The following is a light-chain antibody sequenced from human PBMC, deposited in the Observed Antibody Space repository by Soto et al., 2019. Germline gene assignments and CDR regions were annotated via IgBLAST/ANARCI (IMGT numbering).Light chain of an antibody. V-gene: IGKV1-6*02. CDR1: QGIGND. CDR2: AAA. J-gene: IGKJ4*01. Sequence: AIQMAQSPSSLSASVGDRVTITCRASQGIGNDVGWFQQKPGKAPKLLIYAAATLKSGVPSRFSGSRSGTVFPITFSSLQPEDFATFYCLQDHNDPLTFGGGTKVEIK. CDR3: LQDHNDPLT.